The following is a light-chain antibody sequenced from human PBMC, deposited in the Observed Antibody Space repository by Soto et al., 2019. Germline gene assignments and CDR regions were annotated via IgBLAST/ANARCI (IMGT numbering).Light chain of an antibody. CDR1: LTLSHSF. V-gene: IGKV3-20*01. CDR2: DTS. J-gene: IGKJ5*01. CDR3: QLYGTSEII. Sequence: EIVLTQSPGTLSLSPGERATLSCRASLTLSHSFIGWYQQKPVQAPRITIYDTSSSATGVPDRYSASGSGTDFTLTISRLAPEDFAVCVCQLYGTSEIIFGQGTLLEIK.